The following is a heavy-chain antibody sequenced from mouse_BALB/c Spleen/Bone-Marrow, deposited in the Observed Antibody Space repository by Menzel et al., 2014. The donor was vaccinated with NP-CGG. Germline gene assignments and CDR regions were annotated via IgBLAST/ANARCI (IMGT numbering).Heavy chain of an antibody. J-gene: IGHJ1*01. Sequence: EVMLVESGGGLVQPGGSLRLSSATSGFTFTDYYMSWVRQPPGKALEWLGFIRNKANGYTTEYSASVKGRFIISRDNSQSILYLQMNTLRAEDSATYYCAREIINDYHWYFDVWGAGTTVTVSS. CDR1: GFTFTDYY. V-gene: IGHV7-3*02. D-gene: IGHD2-4*01. CDR2: IRNKANGYTT. CDR3: AREIINDYHWYFDV.